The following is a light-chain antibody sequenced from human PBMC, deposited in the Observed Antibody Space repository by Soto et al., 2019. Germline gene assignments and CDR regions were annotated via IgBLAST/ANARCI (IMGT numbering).Light chain of an antibody. CDR1: QTIDGW. Sequence: DIQMTQSPSTLSASVGDRVNITCRASQTIDGWLAWYQQKPGKAPKLLVSRASDLQTGVPSRFSGSGSGTEFTHIISSVQTDDFATYYCQQYNSYFFTFGPGTKVDVK. V-gene: IGKV1-5*03. CDR3: QQYNSYFFT. CDR2: RAS. J-gene: IGKJ3*01.